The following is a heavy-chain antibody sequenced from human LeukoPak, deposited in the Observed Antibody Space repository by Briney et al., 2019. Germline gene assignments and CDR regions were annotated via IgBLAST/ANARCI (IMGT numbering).Heavy chain of an antibody. CDR1: GGSFSGYY. CDR3: ARGLAGRYCSSTSCAGGHFDY. D-gene: IGHD2-2*01. V-gene: IGHV4-34*01. CDR2: INHSGST. J-gene: IGHJ4*02. Sequence: SETLSLTCAVYGGSFSGYYWSWIRQPPGKGLEWIGEINHSGSTNYNPSLKSRVTISVDTSKNQFSLKLSSVTAADTAVYYCARGLAGRYCSSTSCAGGHFDYWGQGTLVTVSS.